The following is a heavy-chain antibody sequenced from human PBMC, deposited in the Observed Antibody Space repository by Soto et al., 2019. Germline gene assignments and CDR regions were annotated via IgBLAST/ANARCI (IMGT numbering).Heavy chain of an antibody. J-gene: IGHJ4*02. V-gene: IGHV3-66*01. Sequence: VQLVESGGGLVQPGGSLRLSCAASGFNVSSTSMSWVRQAPGKGLEWVSVIYCGGGTHYAGSVKGRITITSDTSKNTLYRPMNGLGVEGAAVYYCAREGSGSSTSFDYWGQGTLVTVSS. CDR2: IYCGGGT. D-gene: IGHD2-2*01. CDR3: AREGSGSSTSFDY. CDR1: GFNVSSTS.